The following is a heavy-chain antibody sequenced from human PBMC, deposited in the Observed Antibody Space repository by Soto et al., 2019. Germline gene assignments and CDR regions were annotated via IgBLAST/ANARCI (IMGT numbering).Heavy chain of an antibody. CDR1: GGSISAYY. CDR3: ARRLGSTMTTDWFDP. V-gene: IGHV4-59*01. Sequence: SETLSLTCTVSGGSISAYYWSWIRQAPGKGLEWIGYIYFTGGSTSYNPSLRGRVTMSVDRSKSQFSLKLSSVTAADTAFYYCARRLGSTMTTDWFDPWGQGTLVTVS. CDR2: IYFTGGST. J-gene: IGHJ5*02. D-gene: IGHD4-17*01.